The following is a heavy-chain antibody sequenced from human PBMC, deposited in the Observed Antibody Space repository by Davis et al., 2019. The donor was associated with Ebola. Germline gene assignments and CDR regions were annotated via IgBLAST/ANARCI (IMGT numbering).Heavy chain of an antibody. Sequence: MPSETLSLTCAAYGGSFSGYYWSWIRQPPGKGLEWIGEINHSGSTNYNPSLKSRVTISVDTSKNQFSLKLSSVTAADTAVYYCATGVLGDYVYYYYGMDVWGQGTTVTVSS. CDR3: ATGVLGDYVYYYYGMDV. CDR2: INHSGST. J-gene: IGHJ6*02. CDR1: GGSFSGYY. D-gene: IGHD4-17*01. V-gene: IGHV4-34*01.